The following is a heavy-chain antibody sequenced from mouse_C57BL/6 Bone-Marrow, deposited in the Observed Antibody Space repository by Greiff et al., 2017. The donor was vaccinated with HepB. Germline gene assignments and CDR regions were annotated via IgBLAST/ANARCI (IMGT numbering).Heavy chain of an antibody. J-gene: IGHJ4*01. V-gene: IGHV1-59*01. CDR1: GYTFTSYW. Sequence: VQLQQPGAELVRPGTSVKLSCKASGYTFTSYWMHWVKQRPGQGLEWIGVIDPSDSYTNYNQKFKGKATLTVDTSSSTAYMQLSSLTSEDSAVYYCARERRNDAMDYWGQGTSVTVSS. CDR2: IDPSDSYT. CDR3: ARERRNDAMDY.